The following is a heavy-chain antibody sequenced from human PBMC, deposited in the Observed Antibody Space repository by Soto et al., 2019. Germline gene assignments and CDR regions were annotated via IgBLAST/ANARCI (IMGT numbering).Heavy chain of an antibody. V-gene: IGHV4-34*01. Sequence: PSETLSLTCAVYGGSFSGYYWSWIRQPPGKGLEWIGEINHGGSTNYNPSLKSRVTISVDTSKNQFSLKLSSVTAADTAVYYCARGYYYGSGSQINYYYGMDVSGQGPTVTVSS. J-gene: IGHJ6*02. CDR2: INHGGST. D-gene: IGHD3-10*01. CDR1: GGSFSGYY. CDR3: ARGYYYGSGSQINYYYGMDV.